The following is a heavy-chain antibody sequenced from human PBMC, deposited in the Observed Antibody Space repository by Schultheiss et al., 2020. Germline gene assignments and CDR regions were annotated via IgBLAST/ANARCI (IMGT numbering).Heavy chain of an antibody. V-gene: IGHV3-30-3*01. D-gene: IGHD2-2*01. CDR1: GFTFSSYA. J-gene: IGHJ6*02. CDR2: ISYDGSNK. Sequence: GESLKISCAASGFTFSSYAMSWVRQAPGKGLEWVAVISYDGSNKYYADSVKGRFTISRDNAKNSLYLQMNSLRAEDTAVYYCAKDIQDIVVVPAAITLYYYGMDVWGQGTTVTVSS. CDR3: AKDIQDIVVVPAAITLYYYGMDV.